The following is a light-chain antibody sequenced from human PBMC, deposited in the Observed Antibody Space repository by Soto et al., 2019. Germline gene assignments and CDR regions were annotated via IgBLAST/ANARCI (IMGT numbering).Light chain of an antibody. CDR1: QYINTR. Sequence: EIVLTQSPGTLSLSPGEIVTLSCRASQYINTRLAWYQHRPGQAPRLLIYQTSIRAAGIPARFSASGTGTDFTLTISDVQPEDFAVYYCHQRQSWPRTFGHGTKVDIK. CDR2: QTS. V-gene: IGKV3-11*01. J-gene: IGKJ1*01. CDR3: HQRQSWPRT.